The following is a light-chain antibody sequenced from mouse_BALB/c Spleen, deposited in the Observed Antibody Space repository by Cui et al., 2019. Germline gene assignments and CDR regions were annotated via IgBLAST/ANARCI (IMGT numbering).Light chain of an antibody. V-gene: IGKV4-57*01. Sequence: QIVLTQSPAIMSASPGEKVTITCSASSSVSYMHWFQQKPGTSPNLWIYSTSNLASGVPARFSGSGSGTSYSLTISRMEAEDAATYYCQQRSSYPPTFGGGTKLEIK. CDR1: SSVSY. J-gene: IGKJ2*01. CDR3: QQRSSYPPT. CDR2: STS.